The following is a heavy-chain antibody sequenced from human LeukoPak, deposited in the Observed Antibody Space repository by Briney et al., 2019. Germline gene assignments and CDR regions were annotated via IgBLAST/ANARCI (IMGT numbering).Heavy chain of an antibody. Sequence: GGSLRLSCEASGFTFGDYWMTWVRQAPGKGLEGVANIKQDGSENHYVDSVKGRFTISRDNAKNSLYLQMNSLRAEDTAVYYCATYWRHFDWLLSDIWGLGTMVTVSS. CDR1: GFTFGDYW. CDR2: IKQDGSEN. D-gene: IGHD3-9*01. CDR3: ATYWRHFDWLLSDI. J-gene: IGHJ3*02. V-gene: IGHV3-7*05.